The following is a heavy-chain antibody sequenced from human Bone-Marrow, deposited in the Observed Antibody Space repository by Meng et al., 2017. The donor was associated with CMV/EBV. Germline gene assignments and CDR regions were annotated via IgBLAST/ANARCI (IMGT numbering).Heavy chain of an antibody. CDR1: GFSLTTTGMR. Sequence: SGPTLVKPTQTLTLTCAFSGFSLTTTGMRVSWVRQPPGKALEWLARIDWDDGKFYSTSLKTRLTVSKDTSKNQVVLTMTNMDPVDTATYYCARLERGYWGQGSLVPVSS. CDR3: ARLERGY. D-gene: IGHD5-24*01. J-gene: IGHJ4*02. CDR2: IDWDDGK. V-gene: IGHV2-70D*14.